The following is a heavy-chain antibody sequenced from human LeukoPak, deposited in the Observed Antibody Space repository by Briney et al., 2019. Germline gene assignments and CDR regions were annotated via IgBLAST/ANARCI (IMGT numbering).Heavy chain of an antibody. CDR1: GGTFSSYA. CDR2: IIPIFGTA. D-gene: IGHD3-9*01. Sequence: GSSVKVSCKASGGTFSSYAISWVRQAPGQGLEWMGGIIPIFGTANYAKKFQGIVTITADKSTSTAYMELGSQRAEDTAVCYCAFGGYDILTGYLDAFDIWGQGTMVTVSS. CDR3: AFGGYDILTGYLDAFDI. V-gene: IGHV1-69*06. J-gene: IGHJ3*02.